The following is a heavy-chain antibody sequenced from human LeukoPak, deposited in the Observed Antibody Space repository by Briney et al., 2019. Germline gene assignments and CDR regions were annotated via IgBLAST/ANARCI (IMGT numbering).Heavy chain of an antibody. Sequence: GGSLRLSCAASGFTLRSYWMHWVRQAPGKGLVWVSRINNDGSGAIYADSVKGRFTISRDNSKNTLYLQMNSLRAEDTAVYYCAKGGASGSYYNIDWGQGTLVTVSS. CDR1: GFTLRSYW. CDR2: INNDGSGA. J-gene: IGHJ4*02. D-gene: IGHD1-26*01. V-gene: IGHV3-74*01. CDR3: AKGGASGSYYNID.